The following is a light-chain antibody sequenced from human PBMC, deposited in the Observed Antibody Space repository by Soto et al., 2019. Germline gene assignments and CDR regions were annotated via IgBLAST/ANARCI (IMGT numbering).Light chain of an antibody. J-gene: IGKJ1*01. Sequence: EIVLTQSPGTLSLSPGERATLSCRASQSVSSSYLAWYQQKLGQAPRLLIYGASSRAIGIPDRFSGSGSGTDFTLTISRLEPEDFAVYFCQQYGSLPRTFGQGTKVDIK. CDR1: QSVSSSY. V-gene: IGKV3-20*01. CDR2: GAS. CDR3: QQYGSLPRT.